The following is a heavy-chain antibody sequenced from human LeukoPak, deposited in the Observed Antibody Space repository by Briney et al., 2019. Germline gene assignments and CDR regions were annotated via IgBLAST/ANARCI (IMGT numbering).Heavy chain of an antibody. CDR1: GGSISSSSYY. CDR3: ASPYYDFRTGYHNWFDP. D-gene: IGHD3-3*01. CDR2: IYYSGST. V-gene: IGHV4-39*01. J-gene: IGHJ5*02. Sequence: SETLSLTCTVSGGSISSSSYYWGWIGQPPGKGLEWIGSIYYSGSTYYNPSLKSRVTISVDTSKNQFSLKLSSVTAADTAVYYCASPYYDFRTGYHNWFDPWGQGTLVTVSS.